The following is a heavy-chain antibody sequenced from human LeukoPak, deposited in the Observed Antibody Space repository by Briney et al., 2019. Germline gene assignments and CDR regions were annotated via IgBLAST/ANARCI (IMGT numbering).Heavy chain of an antibody. V-gene: IGHV1-8*01. CDR2: MNPNSGNT. CDR1: GYTFTSYD. D-gene: IGHD3-22*01. Sequence: ASVKVSCKASGYTFTSYDINWVRQATGQGLEWMGWMNPNSGNTGYAQKFQGRVTMTRNTSISTAYMELSSLRSEDTAVYYCARGGKFYYASSGYSWGFDYWGQGTLVTVSS. CDR3: ARGGKFYYASSGYSWGFDY. J-gene: IGHJ4*02.